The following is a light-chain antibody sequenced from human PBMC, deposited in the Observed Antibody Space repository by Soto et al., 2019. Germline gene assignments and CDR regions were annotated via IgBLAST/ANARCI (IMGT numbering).Light chain of an antibody. CDR2: QTS. V-gene: IGKV3-11*01. J-gene: IGKJ1*01. Sequence: EIVLTQSPATLSSFPGDRVTLSCRASQYINTRLAWYQHRPGQAPRLLIYQTSLRAAGIPARFSASGSGTDFTLTISSLEPEDFAVYYCQQRSNWWTFGQGTKVDIK. CDR3: QQRSNWWT. CDR1: QYINTR.